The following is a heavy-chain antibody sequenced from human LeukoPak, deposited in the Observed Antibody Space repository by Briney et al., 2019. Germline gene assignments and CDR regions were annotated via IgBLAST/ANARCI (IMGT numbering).Heavy chain of an antibody. Sequence: KPSETLSLTCTVSGGSISPYYWSWIRQPPGKGLEWIGYIHYSGTTNYNPSLKSRVTMSVDTSNNHLSLRLTSVTAADTALYYCARSDIVVVPAAPYVIWGQGTMVTVSS. CDR1: GGSISPYY. CDR3: ARSDIVVVPAAPYVI. D-gene: IGHD2-2*01. V-gene: IGHV4-59*08. J-gene: IGHJ3*02. CDR2: IHYSGTT.